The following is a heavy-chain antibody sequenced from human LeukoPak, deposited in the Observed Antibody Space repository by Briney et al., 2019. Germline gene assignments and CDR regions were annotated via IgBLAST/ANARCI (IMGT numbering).Heavy chain of an antibody. Sequence: GGSLRLSCVASGFTFSDHWMSWVRQAPGKGLEWVANIKQDESKRYYVDSVKGRFTISRDNAKNSLYLQINGLSAEDTAVYYCARDASLYCSGNDCYWAFDRWGQGTLVTVSS. CDR2: IKQDESKR. CDR1: GFTFSDHW. J-gene: IGHJ5*02. D-gene: IGHD2-15*01. V-gene: IGHV3-7*01. CDR3: ARDASLYCSGNDCYWAFDR.